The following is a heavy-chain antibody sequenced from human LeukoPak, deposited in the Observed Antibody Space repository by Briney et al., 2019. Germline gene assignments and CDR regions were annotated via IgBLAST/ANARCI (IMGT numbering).Heavy chain of an antibody. CDR1: GGSISSSSYY. J-gene: IGHJ4*02. Sequence: SETLSLTCTVSGGSISSSSYYWSWIRQPPGKGLEWIGYIYYSGSTNYNPSLKSRVTISVDTSKNQFSLKLSSVTAADTAVYYCARAYPAATFDYWGQETLATVSS. V-gene: IGHV4-61*01. CDR3: ARAYPAATFDY. D-gene: IGHD2-2*01. CDR2: IYYSGST.